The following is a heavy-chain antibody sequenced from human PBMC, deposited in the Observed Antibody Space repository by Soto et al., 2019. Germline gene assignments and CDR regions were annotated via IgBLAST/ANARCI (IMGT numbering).Heavy chain of an antibody. CDR1: GGSISSGGYY. CDR2: IYYSGST. Sequence: QVQLQESGPGLVKPSQTLSLTCTVSGGSISSGGYYWSWIRQHPGKGLEWIGYIYYSGSTYYTPCLKSRVIISLDTSKNQSALKLSSVTAADTAVYYCARGKIPWFAPWGQGTLVTVSS. J-gene: IGHJ5*02. CDR3: ARGKIPWFAP. V-gene: IGHV4-31*03.